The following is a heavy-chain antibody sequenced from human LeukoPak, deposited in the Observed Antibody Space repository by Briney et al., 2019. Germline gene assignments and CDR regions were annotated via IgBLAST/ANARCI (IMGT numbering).Heavy chain of an antibody. CDR1: GFIFSSYW. CDR2: IKQGGSEK. Sequence: GGSLRLSCAASGFIFSSYWMSWVRQAPGKGLVWVANIKQGGSEKYYVDSVKGRFTISRDNAKNSLYLQMNSLRAEDTAVYYCARVGYDFWSGYYNPYYFDYWGQGTLVTVSS. J-gene: IGHJ4*02. CDR3: ARVGYDFWSGYYNPYYFDY. V-gene: IGHV3-7*01. D-gene: IGHD3-3*01.